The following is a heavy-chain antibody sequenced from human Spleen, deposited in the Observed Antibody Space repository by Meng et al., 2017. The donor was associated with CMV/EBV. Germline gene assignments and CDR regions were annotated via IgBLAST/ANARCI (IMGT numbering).Heavy chain of an antibody. J-gene: IGHJ2*01. CDR1: YTFIDYY. CDR3: ARGDCSSTSCYMSWYFDL. Sequence: YTFIDYYMHWVRQAPGQGLEWMGWINPSGGTKYAQKFQGRVTMTRDTSISTAYMELSRLRSDDTAVYYCARGDCSSTSCYMSWYFDLWGRGTLVTVSS. D-gene: IGHD2-2*02. V-gene: IGHV1-2*02. CDR2: INPSGGT.